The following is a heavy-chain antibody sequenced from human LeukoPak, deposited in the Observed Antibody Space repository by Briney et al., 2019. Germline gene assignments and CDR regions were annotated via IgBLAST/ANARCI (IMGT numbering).Heavy chain of an antibody. CDR1: GGSISSYY. J-gene: IGHJ3*02. V-gene: IGHV4-59*08. Sequence: PSETLSLTCTVSGGSISSYYWSWIRQPPGKGLEWIGYIYYSGSTNYNPSLKSRVTISVDTSKNQFSLKLSSVTAADTAVYYCARSYLATSRAFDIWGQGTMVTVSS. CDR3: ARSYLATSRAFDI. CDR2: IYYSGST. D-gene: IGHD5-12*01.